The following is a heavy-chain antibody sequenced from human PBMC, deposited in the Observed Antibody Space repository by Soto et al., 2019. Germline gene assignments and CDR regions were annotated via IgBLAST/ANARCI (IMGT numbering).Heavy chain of an antibody. CDR3: AKGRGEMNWANYYGLDV. V-gene: IGHV3-30*18. J-gene: IGHJ6*02. CDR2: ITYEGSQI. Sequence: QVQLVESGGGVVQPGRSLRLSCAASGFTFPRFGMHWFRQAPGKGLEWVALITYEGSQIYYADAVKGRFTISRDNGDNTPSLQMDNLRTEDKATYFCAKGRGEMNWANYYGLDVWGQGTTVTVSS. CDR1: GFTFPRFG. D-gene: IGHD7-27*01.